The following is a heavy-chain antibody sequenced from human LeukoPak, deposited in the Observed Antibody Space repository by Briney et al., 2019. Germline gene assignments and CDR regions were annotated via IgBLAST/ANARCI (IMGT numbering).Heavy chain of an antibody. CDR2: IIPIFGTA. CDR1: GYTFTSYG. J-gene: IGHJ4*02. D-gene: IGHD3-22*01. V-gene: IGHV1-69*13. CDR3: AHVYYDSSGYYYARWAHFDY. Sequence: GASVKVSCKASGYTFTSYGISWVRQAPGQGLEWMGGIIPIFGTANYAQKFQGRVTITADESTSTAYMELSSLRSEDTAVYYCAHVYYDSSGYYYARWAHFDYWGQGTLVTVSS.